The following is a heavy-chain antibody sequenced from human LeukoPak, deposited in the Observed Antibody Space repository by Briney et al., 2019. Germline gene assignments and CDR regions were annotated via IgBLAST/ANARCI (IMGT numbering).Heavy chain of an antibody. CDR3: ARQLIPKRWLQFGSWFDP. D-gene: IGHD5-24*01. V-gene: IGHV4-39*01. CDR1: GGSISSSSYY. CDR2: TYYSGST. Sequence: PSETLSLTCTVSGGSISSSSYYWGWIRQPPGKGLEWIGSTYYSGSTYYNPSLKSRVTISVDTSKNQFSLKLSSVTAADTAVYYCARQLIPKRWLQFGSWFDPWGQGTLVTVSS. J-gene: IGHJ5*02.